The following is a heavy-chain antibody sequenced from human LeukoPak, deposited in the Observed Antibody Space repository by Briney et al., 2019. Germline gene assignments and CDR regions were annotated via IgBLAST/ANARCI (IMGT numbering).Heavy chain of an antibody. J-gene: IGHJ4*02. V-gene: IGHV3-23*01. Sequence: PGGSLRLSCAASGFIFSNYAMSWVRQAPWKGLEWVSGINNSGDRRFYADSVKGRFTISRDNSKNTLYLQMNSLRAEDTAVYYCARGWYNFDYWGQGTRVTVSS. CDR1: GFIFSNYA. CDR2: INNSGDRR. D-gene: IGHD6-19*01. CDR3: ARGWYNFDY.